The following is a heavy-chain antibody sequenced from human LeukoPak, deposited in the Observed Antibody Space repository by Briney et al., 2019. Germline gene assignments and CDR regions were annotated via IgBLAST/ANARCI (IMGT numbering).Heavy chain of an antibody. CDR2: FSGSGGSS. J-gene: IGHJ4*02. Sequence: PGGSLRLSCAASGFTFSSYAMSWVRQARGKGLEWVSAFSGSGGSSYYVDVVKGRFTGYRDHPKIPLYLQMNSLRAEDTAVYYCAKDLSWELLPYYFDYWGQGTLVTVS. D-gene: IGHD1-26*01. V-gene: IGHV3-23*01. CDR3: AKDLSWELLPYYFDY. CDR1: GFTFSSYA.